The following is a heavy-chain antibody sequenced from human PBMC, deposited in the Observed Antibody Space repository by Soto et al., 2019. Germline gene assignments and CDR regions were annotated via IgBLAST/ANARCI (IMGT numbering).Heavy chain of an antibody. CDR2: IYPGDSDT. CDR1: GYRFTNYW. J-gene: IGHJ6*02. CDR3: ERHPDGDYDAMYV. V-gene: IGHV5-51*01. D-gene: IGHD4-17*01. Sequence: GESLKIACKASGYRFTNYWIGWVRQMPGKGLEWMGIIYPGDSDTRYSPSFQGQVTISADKSISTAYLQWSSLKASDTAMYYCERHPDGDYDAMYVWGQGTPVTVSS.